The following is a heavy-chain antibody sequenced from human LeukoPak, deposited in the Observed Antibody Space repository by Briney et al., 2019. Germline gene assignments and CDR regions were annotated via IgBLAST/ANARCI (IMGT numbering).Heavy chain of an antibody. J-gene: IGHJ4*02. Sequence: GGSLRPSCAASGFTFSSYGMHWVRQAPGKGLEWVAVISYDGSNKYYADSVKGRFTISRDNSKNTLYLQMNSLRAEDTAVYYCAKDLYDDSSGYGDYWGQGTLVTVSS. D-gene: IGHD3-22*01. CDR2: ISYDGSNK. CDR1: GFTFSSYG. V-gene: IGHV3-30*18. CDR3: AKDLYDDSSGYGDY.